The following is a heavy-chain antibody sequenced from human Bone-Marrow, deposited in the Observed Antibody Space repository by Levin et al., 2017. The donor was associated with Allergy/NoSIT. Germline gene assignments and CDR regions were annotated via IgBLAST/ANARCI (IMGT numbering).Heavy chain of an antibody. J-gene: IGHJ4*02. D-gene: IGHD3-22*01. CDR2: ISGSGGNT. V-gene: IGHV3-23*01. Sequence: GGSLRLSCAASGFIFSNYAMNLVRQAPGKGLEWVSQISGSGGNTHYADSVKGRFTFSRDNSKNTLYLQMNSLRAEDTAVYYCAGYDTSAYHSPFDYWGQGTLVTVSS. CDR3: AGYDTSAYHSPFDY. CDR1: GFIFSNYA.